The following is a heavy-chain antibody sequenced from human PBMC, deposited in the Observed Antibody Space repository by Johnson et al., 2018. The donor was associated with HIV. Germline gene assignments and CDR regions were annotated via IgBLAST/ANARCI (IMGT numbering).Heavy chain of an antibody. CDR2: IGTAGDT. V-gene: IGHV3-13*01. Sequence: MLLVESGGGLVQPGGSLRLSCAASGFTFSSYDMHWVRQATGKGLEWVSAIGTAGDTYYPGSVKGRFTISSENAKNSLYLQMNSLRAGDTAVYYCARQTTVVSGDAFDIWGQGTMVTVSS. J-gene: IGHJ3*02. CDR1: GFTFSSYD. D-gene: IGHD4-23*01. CDR3: ARQTTVVSGDAFDI.